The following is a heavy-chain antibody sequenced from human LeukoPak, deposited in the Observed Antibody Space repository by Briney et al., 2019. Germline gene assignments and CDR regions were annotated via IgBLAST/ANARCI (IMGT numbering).Heavy chain of an antibody. D-gene: IGHD2-15*01. J-gene: IGHJ4*02. CDR2: ITSSSGSI. CDR1: GFTFRDYV. Sequence: GGSLRLSCAASGFTFRDYVMSWVRQAPGKGLVWVSAITSSSGSIYYADSVKGRFTISRDNSKNTLYLQMNSLRAEDTAVYYCARDCTGGSCYPDYWGQGTLVTVSS. V-gene: IGHV3-23*01. CDR3: ARDCTGGSCYPDY.